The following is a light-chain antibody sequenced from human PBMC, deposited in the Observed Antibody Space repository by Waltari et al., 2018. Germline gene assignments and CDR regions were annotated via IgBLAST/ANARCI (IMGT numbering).Light chain of an antibody. CDR3: QKYDYLPAT. J-gene: IGKJ1*01. CDR2: GKS. CDR1: QSVRTY. V-gene: IGKV3-20*01. Sequence: EVVLTQSPGTLSLSPGERATLSCRASQSVRTYLAWYQQNPGQAPRLLIYGKSTRATGTPDRFSGSGSGTDFSLTISRLEPEDFAVYYCQKYDYLPATFGQGTKVEI.